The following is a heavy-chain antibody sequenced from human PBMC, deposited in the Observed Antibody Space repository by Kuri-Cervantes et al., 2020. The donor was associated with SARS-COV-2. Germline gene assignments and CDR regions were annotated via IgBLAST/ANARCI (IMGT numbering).Heavy chain of an antibody. CDR3: ARVGAYLGYCSSTSCYGPFDY. D-gene: IGHD2-2*01. CDR1: GFSLSTSGV. V-gene: IGHV4-38-2*02. Sequence: SGPTLVKPTQTLTLTCTFSGFSLSTSGVGVGWIRQPPGKGLEWIGSIYHSGSTYYNPSLKSRVTISVDTSKNQFSLKLSSVTAADTAVYYCARVGAYLGYCSSTSCYGPFDYWGQGTLVTVSS. CDR2: IYHSGST. J-gene: IGHJ4*02.